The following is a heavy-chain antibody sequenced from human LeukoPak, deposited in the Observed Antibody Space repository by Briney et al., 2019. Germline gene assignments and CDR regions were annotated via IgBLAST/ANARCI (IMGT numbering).Heavy chain of an antibody. CDR3: ARDRGYTVPYYYGMDV. Sequence: PSETLSLTCTVSGGSVSSGSYYWSWIRQPPGKGLEWIGYIYYSGSTNSNPSLKSRVTISVDTSKNQFSLELSSVTAADTAVYYCARDRGYTVPYYYGMDVWGKGTTVTVSS. V-gene: IGHV4-61*01. CDR1: GGSVSSGSYY. CDR2: IYYSGST. D-gene: IGHD5-24*01. J-gene: IGHJ6*04.